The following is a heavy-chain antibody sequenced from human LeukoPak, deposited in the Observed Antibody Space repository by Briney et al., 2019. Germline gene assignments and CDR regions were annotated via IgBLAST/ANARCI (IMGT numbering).Heavy chain of an antibody. CDR3: ARVPLDDASRHYYPH. CDR1: GYTFTNYG. CDR2: INTGNGNT. J-gene: IGHJ1*01. V-gene: IGHV1-3*04. D-gene: IGHD3-10*01. Sequence: ASVKVSCKTSGYTFTNYGMHWVRQAPSQSPEWMGWINTGNGNTKSSQKFQDRVTLTRDTSASTAYMELNSLSSEDTAVYYCARVPLDDASRHYYPHWGQGTLVTVSS.